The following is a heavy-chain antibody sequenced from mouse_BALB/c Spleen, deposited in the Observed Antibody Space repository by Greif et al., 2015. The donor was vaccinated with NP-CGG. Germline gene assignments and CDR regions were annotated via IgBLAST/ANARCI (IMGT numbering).Heavy chain of an antibody. CDR3: ARLYYRGMDY. CDR2: IDPANGNT. CDR1: GFNIKDTY. Sequence: VQLKESGAELVKPGASVKLSCTASGFNIKDTYMHWVKQRPEQGLEWIGGIDPANGNTKYDPKFQGKATITADTSSNTAYLQLSSLTSEDTAVYYCARLYYRGMDYWGQGTSVTVSS. D-gene: IGHD2-14*01. V-gene: IGHV14-3*02. J-gene: IGHJ4*01.